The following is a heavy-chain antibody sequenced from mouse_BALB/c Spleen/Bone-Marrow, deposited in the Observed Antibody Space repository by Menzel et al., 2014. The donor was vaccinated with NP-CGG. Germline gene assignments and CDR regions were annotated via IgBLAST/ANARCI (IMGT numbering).Heavy chain of an antibody. V-gene: IGHV14-3*02. D-gene: IGHD1-1*01. CDR1: GFNIKDTY. CDR2: IDPANGNT. CDR3: ASYYYGSSRFAY. Sequence: DVHLVESGAELVKPGASVKLSCTASGFNIKDTYMHWVKQRPEQGLEWIGRIDPANGNTKYDPKFQGKATITADTSSNTAYLQLSGLTSEDTAVYYCASYYYGSSRFAYWGQGTLVTVSA. J-gene: IGHJ3*01.